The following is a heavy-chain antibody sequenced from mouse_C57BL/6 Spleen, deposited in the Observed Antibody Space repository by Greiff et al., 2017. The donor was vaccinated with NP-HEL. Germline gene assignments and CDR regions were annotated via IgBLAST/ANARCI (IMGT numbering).Heavy chain of an antibody. Sequence: VQLQQPGAELVMPGASVKLSCKASGYTFTSYWMHWVKQRPGQGLEWIGEIDPSDSYTNYNQKFQGKSTLTVDKSSSTAYLQLSSLTSEDSAVYYCARLTTVVVPDFDDWGQGTTLTVSS. D-gene: IGHD1-1*01. CDR2: IDPSDSYT. CDR3: ARLTTVVVPDFDD. CDR1: GYTFTSYW. J-gene: IGHJ2*01. V-gene: IGHV1-69*01.